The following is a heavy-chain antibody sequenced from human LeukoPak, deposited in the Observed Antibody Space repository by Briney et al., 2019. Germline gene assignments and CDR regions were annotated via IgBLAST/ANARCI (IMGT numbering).Heavy chain of an antibody. V-gene: IGHV3-33*01. CDR2: IWYDGSYK. Sequence: GGSLRLSCAASGFTFSDYGMHWVRQAPGKGLEWVAVIWYDGSYKYYADSVKGRFTISRDNSKNTLDLQMNSLRAEDTAVYYCARDNYGLLSFGYWGQGTLVTVSS. D-gene: IGHD4-11*01. CDR1: GFTFSDYG. CDR3: ARDNYGLLSFGY. J-gene: IGHJ4*02.